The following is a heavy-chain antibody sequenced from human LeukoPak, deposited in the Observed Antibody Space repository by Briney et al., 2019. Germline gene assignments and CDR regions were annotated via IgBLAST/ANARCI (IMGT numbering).Heavy chain of an antibody. V-gene: IGHV4-39*01. CDR3: ARQLCGGDCYSYYFDY. CDR1: GGSISSSSYY. Sequence: SETLSLTCTVSGGSISSSSYYWGWIRQPLGKGLEWIGSIYYSGSTNYNPSLKSRVTMSVDTSKNQFSLKLSSVTAADTAVYYCARQLCGGDCYSYYFDYWGQGTLVTVSS. J-gene: IGHJ4*02. CDR2: IYYSGST. D-gene: IGHD2-21*02.